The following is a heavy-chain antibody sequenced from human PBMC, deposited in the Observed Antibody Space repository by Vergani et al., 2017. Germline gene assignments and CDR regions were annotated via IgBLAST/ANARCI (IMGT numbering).Heavy chain of an antibody. CDR3: ASKPTGTTWYSVKYYFDF. V-gene: IGHV4-30-4*08. CDR1: GGSISRNDYY. D-gene: IGHD6-13*01. CDR2: IYYSGST. Sequence: QVQLQESGPGLVKPSQTLSLTCSVSGGSISRNDYYCTWIRQPPGKGLEWLGYIYYSGSTYYNPSLKSRLTMSVDTSKNQFSLELSSVTASDTAMYYCASKPTGTTWYSVKYYFDFWGQGTLVAVSS. J-gene: IGHJ4*02.